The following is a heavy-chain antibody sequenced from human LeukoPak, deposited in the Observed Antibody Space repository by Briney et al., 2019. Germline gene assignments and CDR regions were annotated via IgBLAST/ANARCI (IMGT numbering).Heavy chain of an antibody. V-gene: IGHV4-34*01. CDR2: INHSGST. CDR1: GGSFSGYY. J-gene: IGHJ4*02. Sequence: SETLSLTCAVYGGSFSGYYWSWIRQPPGKGLEWIGEINHSGSTNYNPPLKSRVTISVDTSKNQFSLKLSSVTAADTAVYYCASYYGDYGDYWGQGTLVTVSS. CDR3: ASYYGDYGDY. D-gene: IGHD4-17*01.